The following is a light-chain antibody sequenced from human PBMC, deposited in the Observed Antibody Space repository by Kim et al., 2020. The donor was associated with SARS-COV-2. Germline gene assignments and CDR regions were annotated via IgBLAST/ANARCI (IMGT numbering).Light chain of an antibody. Sequence: EIVLTQSPATLSLSPGERATLSCRVSLNIRNYLAWYQQRPGQAPRLLIYDASNRASGIPARFSGSGSGTDFTLTISSLEPEDFAVYYCQQRSNWPPYTFGQGTKLEI. CDR3: QQRSNWPPYT. J-gene: IGKJ2*01. CDR2: DAS. V-gene: IGKV3-11*01. CDR1: LNIRNY.